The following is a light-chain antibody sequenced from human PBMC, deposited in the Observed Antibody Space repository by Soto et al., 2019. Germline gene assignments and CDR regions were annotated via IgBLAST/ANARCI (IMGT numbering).Light chain of an antibody. CDR2: KAS. CDR1: QTISSW. Sequence: DIQMTQSPSTLSGSVGDRVTITCRASQTISSWLAWYQQKPGKAPKLLIYKASTLKSGVPSRFSGSGSGTEFTLTISSLQPDDFASYYCQHYNSYSEAFVQVTKVDLK. CDR3: QHYNSYSEA. V-gene: IGKV1-5*03. J-gene: IGKJ1*01.